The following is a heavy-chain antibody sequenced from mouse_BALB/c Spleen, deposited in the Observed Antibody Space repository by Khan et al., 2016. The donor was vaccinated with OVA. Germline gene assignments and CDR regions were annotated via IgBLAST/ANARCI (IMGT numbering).Heavy chain of an antibody. CDR2: IYPGSGYI. CDR1: GYTFTDYL. Sequence: VQLQESGPELVKPGASVKMSCKASGYTFTDYLLSWVKQRTGQGLEWIGEIYPGSGYIYYNEKFKDKATLTSDKSSNTTYMQLSSLTSEDSAVYFCARAGYGGFAYWGQGTLVTVSA. J-gene: IGHJ3*01. CDR3: ARAGYGGFAY. V-gene: IGHV1-81*01. D-gene: IGHD3-2*02.